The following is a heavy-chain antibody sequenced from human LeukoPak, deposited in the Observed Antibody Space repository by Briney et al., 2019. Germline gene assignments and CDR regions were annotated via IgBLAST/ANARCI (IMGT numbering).Heavy chain of an antibody. CDR1: GYTFTSRY. Sequence: ASVKVSCKASGYTFTSRYMHWVRQTPGQGLEWMGIINPSGGSSSYAQKFQGRVTMTRDTSTSTVYMELSSLRSEDTAVYYCARTYYYDSIGYYNWFDLWGQGTLVTVSS. J-gene: IGHJ5*01. CDR3: ARTYYYDSIGYYNWFDL. CDR2: INPSGGSS. D-gene: IGHD3-22*01. V-gene: IGHV1-46*01.